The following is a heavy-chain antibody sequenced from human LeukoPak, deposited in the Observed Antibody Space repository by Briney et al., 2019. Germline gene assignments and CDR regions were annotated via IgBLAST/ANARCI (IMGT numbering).Heavy chain of an antibody. J-gene: IGHJ4*02. CDR3: ARVSNDSSVHASYYLNY. CDR2: INPNSGGT. CDR1: GYTFTGYY. Sequence: ASVKVSCKASGYTFTGYYMHWVRQAPVQGLEWMGRINPNSGGTNYAQKFQGRVTMTRDTSISTAYMELSRLRSDGTAVYYCARVSNDSSVHASYYLNYWGQGTLVTVSS. V-gene: IGHV1-2*06. D-gene: IGHD3-22*01.